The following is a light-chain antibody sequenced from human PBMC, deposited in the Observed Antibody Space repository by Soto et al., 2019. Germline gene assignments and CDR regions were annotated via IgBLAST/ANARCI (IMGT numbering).Light chain of an antibody. J-gene: IGLJ1*01. CDR2: EVS. CDR1: SSDVGGYNY. CDR3: SSYTSSSTIYV. V-gene: IGLV2-14*01. Sequence: QSVLTQPASVSGSPGQSITISCTGTSSDVGGYNYVSWYQQHPGKAPKLMIYEVSNRPPGVSNRFSGSKSGNTASLTISGLQAEDEADYYCSSYTSSSTIYVFGLAIKVTVL.